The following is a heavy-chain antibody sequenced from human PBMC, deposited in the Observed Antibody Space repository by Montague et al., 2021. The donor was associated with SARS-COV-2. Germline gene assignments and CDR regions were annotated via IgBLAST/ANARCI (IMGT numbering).Heavy chain of an antibody. J-gene: IGHJ4*02. CDR1: GGSISSYY. CDR2: NYYSGST. D-gene: IGHD2/OR15-2a*01. CDR3: ARDLPPSRPRNPV. V-gene: IGHV4-59*01. Sequence: SETLSLTCTVSGGSISSYYWSWIRQPPGKGLEWIGYNYYSGSTNYNPSLKSRVTISVDTSKNQFSLRLSSVTAADTAVYYCARDLPPSRPRNPVWGQGTLVTVSS.